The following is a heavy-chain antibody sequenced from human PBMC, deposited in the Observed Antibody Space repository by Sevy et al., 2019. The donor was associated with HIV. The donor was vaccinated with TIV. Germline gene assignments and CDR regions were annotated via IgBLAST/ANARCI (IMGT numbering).Heavy chain of an antibody. J-gene: IGHJ3*02. D-gene: IGHD3-22*01. V-gene: IGHV3-23*01. CDR2: IFGSGGGT. CDR1: GFTFSSYA. CDR3: AGGRYDSSGSFDAFDI. Sequence: GGSLRLSCAASGFTFSSYAMNWVRQAPGKGLEWVSTIFGSGGGTYYADSVKGRFTISRDNSKNTLYLQMNSLRADDTAVYYCAGGRYDSSGSFDAFDIWGQGTMVTVSS.